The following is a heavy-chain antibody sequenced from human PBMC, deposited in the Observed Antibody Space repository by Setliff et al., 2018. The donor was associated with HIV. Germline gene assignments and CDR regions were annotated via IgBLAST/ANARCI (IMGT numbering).Heavy chain of an antibody. CDR1: GDSITSGTYY. D-gene: IGHD1-26*01. Sequence: PSETLSLTCTVSGDSITSGTYYWSWIRQPAGMRLEWIGHISTSGTTNYNPSLKSRVTISADTSKSQFSLKLSSVTASDTAVYYCARDRRDDYYLTAYFDSLGQGTVVTVSS. J-gene: IGHJ4*02. CDR3: ARDRRDDYYLTAYFDS. V-gene: IGHV4-61*09. CDR2: ISTSGTT.